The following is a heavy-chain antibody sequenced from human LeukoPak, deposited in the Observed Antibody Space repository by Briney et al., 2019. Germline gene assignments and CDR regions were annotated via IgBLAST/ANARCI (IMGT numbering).Heavy chain of an antibody. CDR3: ARVGYCSSTSCAKNAFDI. CDR1: GGSISSYY. J-gene: IGHJ3*02. CDR2: IYYSGST. V-gene: IGHV4-59*01. D-gene: IGHD2-2*01. Sequence: SETLSLTCTVSGGSISSYYWGWIRQPPGKGLEWIGYIYYSGSTNYNPSLKSRVTISVDTSKNQFSLKLSSVTAADTAVYYCARVGYCSSTSCAKNAFDIWGQGTMVTVSS.